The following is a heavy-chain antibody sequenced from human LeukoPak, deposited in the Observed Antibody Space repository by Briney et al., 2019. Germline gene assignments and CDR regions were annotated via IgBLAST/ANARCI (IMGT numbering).Heavy chain of an antibody. D-gene: IGHD6-19*01. CDR2: TYYRSKWYT. Sequence: SQTLSLTCAISGDSVSSNSAAWNWIRQSPSRGLEWLGRTYYRSKWYTDYAVSVQSRIIINPDTSKNQFSLQLNSVTPEDTAVYYCGRAAGYSSGFYNSWGQGTLVTVSS. CDR1: GDSVSSNSAA. V-gene: IGHV6-1*01. CDR3: GRAAGYSSGFYNS. J-gene: IGHJ4*02.